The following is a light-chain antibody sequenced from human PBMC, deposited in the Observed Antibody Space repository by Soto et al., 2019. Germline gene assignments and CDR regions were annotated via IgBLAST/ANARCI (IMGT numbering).Light chain of an antibody. CDR3: QQCGSSPWT. J-gene: IGKJ1*01. CDR2: AAS. Sequence: DIVLTQTPGTLSLSPGERATLSCRASQSVSSYYLAWYQQKPGQAPRLLIYAASSRATGIPDRFSGGGSGTDLTLTISRLEPEDFAVYYCQQCGSSPWTFGQGTKVDI. V-gene: IGKV3-20*01. CDR1: QSVSSYY.